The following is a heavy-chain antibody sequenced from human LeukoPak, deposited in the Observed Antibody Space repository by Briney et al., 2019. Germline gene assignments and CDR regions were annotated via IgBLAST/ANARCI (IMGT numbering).Heavy chain of an antibody. CDR2: ISYDGSNK. V-gene: IGHV3-30*18. CDR1: GFTFSSYG. CDR3: AKDPRAYYYDSRGYFDY. J-gene: IGHJ4*02. Sequence: GRSLRLSCAASGFTFSSYGMHWVRQAPGKGLEWVAVISYDGSNKYYADSVKGRFTISRDNSKNTLYLQMNSLRAEDTAVYYCAKDPRAYYYDSRGYFDYWGQGTLVTVSS. D-gene: IGHD3-22*01.